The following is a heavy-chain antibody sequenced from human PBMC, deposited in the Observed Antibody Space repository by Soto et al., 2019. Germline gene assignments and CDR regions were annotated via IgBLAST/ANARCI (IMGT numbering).Heavy chain of an antibody. CDR2: ISAYNGNT. V-gene: IGHV1-18*04. D-gene: IGHD6-6*01. CDR3: AREREGSSLDAFDI. J-gene: IGHJ3*02. Sequence: QVQMVQSGAEVKKPGASVKVSCKASGYTFTNYGISWVRQAPGQGLEWMGWISAYNGNTNYAQKVKGRVTLTTDTSTNTAYMELRSLTSDDTAVYYCAREREGSSLDAFDIWGQGTMVTVSS. CDR1: GYTFTNYG.